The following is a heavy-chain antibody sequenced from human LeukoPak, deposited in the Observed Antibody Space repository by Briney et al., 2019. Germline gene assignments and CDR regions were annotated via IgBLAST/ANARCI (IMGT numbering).Heavy chain of an antibody. CDR3: ARAVGDTAMVTWSWFDP. CDR1: GGSFSGYY. Sequence: SETLSLTCAVYGGSFSGYYWSWIRQPPGKGLEWIGEINHSGSTNYNPSLKSRVTISVDTSKNQFSLKLSSVTAADTAVYYCARAVGDTAMVTWSWFDPWGQGTLVTVS. V-gene: IGHV4-34*01. J-gene: IGHJ5*02. CDR2: INHSGST. D-gene: IGHD5-18*01.